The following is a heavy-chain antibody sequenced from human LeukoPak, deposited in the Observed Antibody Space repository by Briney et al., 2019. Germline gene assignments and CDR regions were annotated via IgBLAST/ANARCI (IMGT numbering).Heavy chain of an antibody. CDR2: ISGSGGST. Sequence: PGGSLRLSCAASGFTFSSYAMGWVRQAPGKGLEWVSAISGSGGSTYYADSVKGRFTISRDNSKNTLYLQMHSLRAEDTAVYYCAKDSSGWHTVFDYWGQGTLVTVSS. V-gene: IGHV3-23*01. CDR1: GFTFSSYA. CDR3: AKDSSGWHTVFDY. D-gene: IGHD6-19*01. J-gene: IGHJ4*02.